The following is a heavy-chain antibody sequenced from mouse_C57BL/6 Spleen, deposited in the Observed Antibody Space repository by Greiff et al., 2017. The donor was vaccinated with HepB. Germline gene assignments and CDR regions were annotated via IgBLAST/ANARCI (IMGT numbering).Heavy chain of an antibody. J-gene: IGHJ1*03. D-gene: IGHD1-1*01. V-gene: IGHV1-82*01. CDR1: GYAFSSSW. CDR2: IYPGDGDT. CDR3: ARWGGSSYGYFDV. Sequence: VQLQQSGPELVKPGASVKISCKASGYAFSSSWMNWVKQRPGKGLEWIGRIYPGDGDTNYNGKVKGKATLTADKSSSTAYMQLSSLTSEDSAVYFCARWGGSSYGYFDVWGTGTTVTVSS.